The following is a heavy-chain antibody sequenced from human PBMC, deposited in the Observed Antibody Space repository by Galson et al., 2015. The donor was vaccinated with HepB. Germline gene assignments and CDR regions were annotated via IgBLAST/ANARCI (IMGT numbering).Heavy chain of an antibody. Sequence: SLRLSCAASGFTFSSYAMSWVRQAPGKGLEWVSLISGSAGSTYYADSVKGRFTISRDNSKNTLFLQMNSLRAEDTAVYYCAKDIEGYTSGLTDYWGRGTLVTVSS. CDR3: AKDIEGYTSGLTDY. D-gene: IGHD6-19*01. CDR2: ISGSAGST. V-gene: IGHV3-23*01. J-gene: IGHJ4*02. CDR1: GFTFSSYA.